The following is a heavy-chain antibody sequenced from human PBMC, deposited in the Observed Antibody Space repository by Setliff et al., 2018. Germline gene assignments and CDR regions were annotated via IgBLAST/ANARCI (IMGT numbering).Heavy chain of an antibody. CDR3: ARQGEIQLVLDY. CDR1: GGSISSGSYY. D-gene: IGHD5-18*01. J-gene: IGHJ4*02. CDR2: IYYSGST. V-gene: IGHV4-39*01. Sequence: SETLSLTCTVSGGSISSGSYYWGWIRQPPGKGLEWIGSIYYSGSTYYNPSLKSRVTISVDTSKNQFSLKLSSVTAADTAVYYCARQGEIQLVLDYWGQGTLVTVSS.